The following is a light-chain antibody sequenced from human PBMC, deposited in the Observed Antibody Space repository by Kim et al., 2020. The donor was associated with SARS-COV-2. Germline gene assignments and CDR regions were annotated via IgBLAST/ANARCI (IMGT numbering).Light chain of an antibody. Sequence: ASVGDRVTITCRASQDIRNNLGWYQQSPGRAPKRPIDGASSFQSGVPSRFSGSGSGTEVTLTISSLQPEDFATYCCLQHNTYPITCGQGTRLEIK. CDR1: QDIRNN. CDR3: LQHNTYPIT. J-gene: IGKJ5*01. CDR2: GAS. V-gene: IGKV1-17*01.